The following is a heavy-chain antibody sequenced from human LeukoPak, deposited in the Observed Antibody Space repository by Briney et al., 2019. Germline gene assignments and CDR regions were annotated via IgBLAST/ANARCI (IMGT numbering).Heavy chain of an antibody. CDR3: ASSSSCSGGSCAFDY. D-gene: IGHD2-15*01. CDR1: GYTFTSYG. V-gene: IGHV1-18*04. Sequence: ASVKVSCKASGYTFTSYGISWVRQAPGQGLEWMGWISAYNGNTNYAQKLQGRVTMTTDTSTSTAYMELSSLRSEDTAVYYCASSSSCSGGSCAFDYWGQGTLVTVSS. J-gene: IGHJ4*02. CDR2: ISAYNGNT.